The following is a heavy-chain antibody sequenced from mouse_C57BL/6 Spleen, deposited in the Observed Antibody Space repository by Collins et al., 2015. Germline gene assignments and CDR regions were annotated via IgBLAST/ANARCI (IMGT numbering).Heavy chain of an antibody. CDR3: ARRRGRIWYAMDY. Sequence: GEILPGSGSTNYNEKFKGKATFTADTSSNTAYMQLSSLTSEDSAVYYCARRRGRIWYAMDYWGQGTSVTVSS. V-gene: IGHV1-9*01. J-gene: IGHJ4*01. CDR2: ILPGSGST.